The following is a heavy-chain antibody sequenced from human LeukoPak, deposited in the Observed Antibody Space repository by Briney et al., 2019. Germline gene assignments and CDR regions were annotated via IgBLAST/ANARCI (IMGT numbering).Heavy chain of an antibody. J-gene: IGHJ4*02. CDR2: INHSGST. Sequence: PSETLSLTCAVYGGSFSGYYWSWIRQPPGKGLEWIGEINHSGSTNYNPSLKCRVTISVDTSKNQFSLKLSSVTAADTAVYYCARVRNGWSIAARPGSYFDYWGQGTLVTVSS. CDR1: GGSFSGYY. D-gene: IGHD6-6*01. V-gene: IGHV4-34*01. CDR3: ARVRNGWSIAARPGSYFDY.